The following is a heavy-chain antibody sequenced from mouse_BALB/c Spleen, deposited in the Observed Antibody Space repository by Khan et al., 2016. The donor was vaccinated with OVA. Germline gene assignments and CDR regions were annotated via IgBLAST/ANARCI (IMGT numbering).Heavy chain of an antibody. CDR2: IIYTGYT. D-gene: IGHD2-14*01. CDR1: GDSITSGY. J-gene: IGHJ3*01. Sequence: EVQLQESGPSLVKPSQTLSLTCSVTGDSITSGYWNWIRKFPGNKLEYMGYIIYTGYTFYNPSLKSRISITRHTSKNQYYLHLNSVTDEDTATYYCARSTYRYAFVYWGQGTLVTVSA. V-gene: IGHV3-8*02. CDR3: ARSTYRYAFVY.